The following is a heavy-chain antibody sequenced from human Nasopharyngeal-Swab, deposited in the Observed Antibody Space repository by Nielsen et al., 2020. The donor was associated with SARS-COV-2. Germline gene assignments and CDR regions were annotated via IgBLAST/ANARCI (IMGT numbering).Heavy chain of an antibody. V-gene: IGHV3-23*01. J-gene: IGHJ6*02. Sequence: GESLKISCAASGFTFSSYAMSWVRQAPGKGLEWVSAISGSGGSTYYADSVKGRFTISRDNSKTTLYLQMNSLRAEDTAVYYCAKLDCSSTSCYTGGKTTYYYYGMDVWGQGTTVTVSS. D-gene: IGHD2-2*02. CDR2: ISGSGGST. CDR1: GFTFSSYA. CDR3: AKLDCSSTSCYTGGKTTYYYYGMDV.